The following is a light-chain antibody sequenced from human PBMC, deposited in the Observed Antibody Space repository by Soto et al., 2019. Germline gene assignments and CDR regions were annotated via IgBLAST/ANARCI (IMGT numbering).Light chain of an antibody. CDR1: QSVSSF. CDR2: DAS. J-gene: IGKJ1*01. V-gene: IGKV3-11*01. Sequence: EIVLTQSPATLSLSPGERATLSCRASQSVSSFLGWYQQKPGQAPRLLIYDASNRAPGIPARFSGSGSGTDFTLTISSLEPKDFAVYYCQQLSSWTFGQGTKVDIK. CDR3: QQLSSWT.